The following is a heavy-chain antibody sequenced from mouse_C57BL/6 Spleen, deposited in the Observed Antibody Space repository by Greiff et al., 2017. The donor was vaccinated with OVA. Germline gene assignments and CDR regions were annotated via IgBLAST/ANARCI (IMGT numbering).Heavy chain of an antibody. J-gene: IGHJ4*01. CDR3: ARDGYPAMDY. D-gene: IGHD2-3*01. Sequence: VKLMESGPELVKPGASVKISCKASGYAFSSSWMNWVKQRPGKGLEWIGRIYPGDGDTNYNGKFKGKATLTADKSSSTAYMQLSSLTSEDSAVYFCARDGYPAMDYWGQGTSVTVSS. CDR2: IYPGDGDT. CDR1: GYAFSSSW. V-gene: IGHV1-82*01.